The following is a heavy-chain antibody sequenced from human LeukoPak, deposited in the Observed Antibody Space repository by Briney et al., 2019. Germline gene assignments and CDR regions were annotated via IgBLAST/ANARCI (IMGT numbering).Heavy chain of an antibody. V-gene: IGHV1-69*02. CDR1: GGTFSSYT. CDR3: ASWGSSSREGPYYYYGMDV. Sequence: GASVKVSCKASGGTFSSYTISWVRQAPGQGLEWMGRIIPIFGIANYAQKYQGRVTITADKSTSTAYMELSSLRSEVTAVDYCASWGSSSREGPYYYYGMDVWGQGTTVTVSS. J-gene: IGHJ6*02. D-gene: IGHD6-6*01. CDR2: IIPIFGIA.